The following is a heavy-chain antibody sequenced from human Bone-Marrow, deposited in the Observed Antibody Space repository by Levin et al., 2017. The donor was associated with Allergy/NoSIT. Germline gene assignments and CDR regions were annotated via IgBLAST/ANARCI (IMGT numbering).Heavy chain of an antibody. CDR1: GGSFSGYY. V-gene: IGHV4-34*01. D-gene: IGHD3-10*01. Sequence: PSQTLSLTCAVYGGSFSGYYWSWIRQPPGKGLEWIGEINHSGSTNYNPSLKSRVTISVDTSKNQFSLKLSSVTAADTAVYYCARMVIWVRGVFDYWGQGTLVTVSS. CDR2: INHSGST. CDR3: ARMVIWVRGVFDY. J-gene: IGHJ4*02.